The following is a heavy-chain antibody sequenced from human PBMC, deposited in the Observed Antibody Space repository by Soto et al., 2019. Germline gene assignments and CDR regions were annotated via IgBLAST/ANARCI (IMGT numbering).Heavy chain of an antibody. CDR1: GYSISSGYY. V-gene: IGHV4-38-2*02. CDR2: IYHSGST. CDR3: ARDREKPPIGPQGSGDYYNMGSGQDCFDY. J-gene: IGHJ4*02. Sequence: PSETLSLTCAVSGYSISSGYYWGWIRQPPGKGLEWIGSIYHSGSTYYNPSLKSRVTISVDTSKNQFSLKLSSVTAADTAVYNCARDREKPPIGPQGSGDYYNMGSGQDCFDYWGQGTRVPV. D-gene: IGHD4-17*01.